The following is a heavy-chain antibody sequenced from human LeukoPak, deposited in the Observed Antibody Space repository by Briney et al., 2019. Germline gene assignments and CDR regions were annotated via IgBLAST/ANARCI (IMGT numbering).Heavy chain of an antibody. V-gene: IGHV3-23*01. D-gene: IGHD3-10*01. CDR3: ASSGNWFDP. CDR1: GFTFSTYA. Sequence: GGSLRLSCAAPGFTFSTYAMSWVRQAPGKGLEWVSGISGSGGRTYYADSVKGRFTISRDNSKNMLYLQMNTLRAEDTAVYYCASSGNWFDPWGQGTLVTVSS. J-gene: IGHJ5*02. CDR2: ISGSGGRT.